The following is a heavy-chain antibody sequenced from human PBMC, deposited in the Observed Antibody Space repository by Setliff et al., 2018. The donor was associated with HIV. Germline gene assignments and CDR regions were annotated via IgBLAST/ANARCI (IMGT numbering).Heavy chain of an antibody. V-gene: IGHV3-30*01. CDR3: TRDKSGYYDMDV. CDR1: GFIFSSYS. CDR2: ISNNVNNK. D-gene: IGHD3-10*01. J-gene: IGHJ6*03. Sequence: WGSLRLSCAASGFIFSSYSMHWVRQAPGKGLEWVAAISNNVNNKYYAVSVKGRFTISRDNPKNTVYLQMNNLRVEDTAVYYCTRDKSGYYDMDVWGKGTTVTVSS.